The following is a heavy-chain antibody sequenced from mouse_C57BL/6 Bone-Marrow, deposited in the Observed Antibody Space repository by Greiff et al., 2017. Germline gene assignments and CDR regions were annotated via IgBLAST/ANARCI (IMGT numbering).Heavy chain of an antibody. CDR1: GFNIKDDY. Sequence: VQLQQSGAELVRPGASVKLSCTASGFNIKDDYMHWVKQRPEQGLEWIGWIDPENGDTEYASKFQGKATITADTSSNTAYLQLSSLTSEDTAVYDCTTGTTVENWYFDVWGTGTTVTVSS. CDR2: IDPENGDT. J-gene: IGHJ1*03. CDR3: TTGTTVENWYFDV. V-gene: IGHV14-4*01. D-gene: IGHD1-1*01.